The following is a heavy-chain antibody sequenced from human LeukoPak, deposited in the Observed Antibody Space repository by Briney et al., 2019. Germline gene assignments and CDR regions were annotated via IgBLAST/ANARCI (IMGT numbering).Heavy chain of an antibody. CDR1: GGSFSGYC. CDR2: IKDSGSA. D-gene: IGHD6-6*01. V-gene: IGHV4-34*01. Sequence: SETLSLTCAVYGGSFSGYCWSWIRQPPGKGLEWIGEIKDSGSANYNPSLKSRVFISVDTSKNQFSLKLRSVTAADTAVYYCARGKGYTTSSRHRGIDNWGQGTLVTVSS. J-gene: IGHJ4*02. CDR3: ARGKGYTTSSRHRGIDN.